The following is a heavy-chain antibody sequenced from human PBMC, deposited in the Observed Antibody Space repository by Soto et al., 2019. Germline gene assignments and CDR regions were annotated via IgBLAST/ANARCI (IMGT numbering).Heavy chain of an antibody. CDR2: ISAYNGNT. D-gene: IGHD3-9*01. CDR3: ARADILTGYHYYYYGMDV. J-gene: IGHJ6*02. CDR1: GYTFTSYG. V-gene: IGHV1-18*01. Sequence: QVQLVQSGAEVKKPGASVKVSCKASGYTFTSYGISWVRQAPGQGLEWMGWISAYNGNTNYAQKLQGRVTMTTNTSTSTAYMELRSLRSDDTAVYYCARADILTGYHYYYYGMDVWGQGTTVTVSS.